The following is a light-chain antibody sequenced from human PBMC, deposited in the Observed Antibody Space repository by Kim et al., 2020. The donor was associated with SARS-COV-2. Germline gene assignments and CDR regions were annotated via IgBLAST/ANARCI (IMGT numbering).Light chain of an antibody. CDR3: AAWDDSLNGPV. V-gene: IGLV1-44*01. CDR2: SNN. J-gene: IGLJ2*01. CDR1: RSNVGSNT. Sequence: GQGVTISCSGSRSNVGSNTVNWYQRLPGTAPKLLIYSNNQRPSGVPDRFSGAKSGASASLAISGLQSEDGADYYCAAWDDSLNGPVFGGGTQLTIL.